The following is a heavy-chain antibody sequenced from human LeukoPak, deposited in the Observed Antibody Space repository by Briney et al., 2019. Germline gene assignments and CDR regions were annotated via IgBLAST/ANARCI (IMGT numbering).Heavy chain of an antibody. V-gene: IGHV3-23*01. CDR3: ARDRIEQQRTLGRSSNYYYYYYMDV. D-gene: IGHD6-13*01. Sequence: GGTLRLSCSASRFAFSTSGMTWVRQAPGKGLEWVSGISADVGSTYYADSVKGRFTISRDNAKNSLYLQMNSLRAEDTAVYYCARDRIEQQRTLGRSSNYYYYYYMDVWGKGTTVTVSS. CDR1: RFAFSTSG. CDR2: ISADVGST. J-gene: IGHJ6*03.